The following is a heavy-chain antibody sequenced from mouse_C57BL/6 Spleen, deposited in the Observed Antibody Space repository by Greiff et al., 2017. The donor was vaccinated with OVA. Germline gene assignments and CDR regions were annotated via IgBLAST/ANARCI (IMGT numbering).Heavy chain of an antibody. CDR1: GFTFSSYG. CDR3: ARHEDGDWYFDV. CDR2: ISSGGSYT. V-gene: IGHV5-6*01. J-gene: IGHJ1*03. Sequence: EVKVVESGGDLVKPGGSLKLSCAASGFTFSSYGMSWVRQTPDKRLEWVATISSGGSYTYYPDSVKGRFTISRDNAKNTLYLQMSSLKSEDTAMYYCARHEDGDWYFDVWGTGTTVTVSS.